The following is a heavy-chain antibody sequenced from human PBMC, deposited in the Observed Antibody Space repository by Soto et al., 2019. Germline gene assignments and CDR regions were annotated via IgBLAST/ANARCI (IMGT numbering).Heavy chain of an antibody. CDR3: ARGLYDILTGPFDY. V-gene: IGHV3-48*01. J-gene: IGHJ4*02. Sequence: GGSLRLSCAASGFTFSSYGMHWVRQAPGKGLEWVSYISSSSSTIYYADSVKGRFTISRDNAKNSLYLQMNSLRAEDTAVYYCARGLYDILTGPFDYGGQGPLVTVSS. D-gene: IGHD3-9*01. CDR2: ISSSSSTI. CDR1: GFTFSSYG.